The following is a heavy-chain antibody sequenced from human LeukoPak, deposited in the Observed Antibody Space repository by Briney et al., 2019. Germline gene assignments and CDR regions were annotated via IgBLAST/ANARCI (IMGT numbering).Heavy chain of an antibody. CDR1: GYTFTSYG. Sequence: ASVKVSCKASGYTFTSYGISWVRQAPGQGLEWMGWISAYNGNTNYAQKLQGRVTMTTDTSTSTAYVELRSLRSDDTAVYYCARDPNGYGYVSRNSRNDYWGQGTLVTVSS. V-gene: IGHV1-18*01. CDR2: ISAYNGNT. CDR3: ARDPNGYGYVSRNSRNDY. D-gene: IGHD5-18*01. J-gene: IGHJ4*02.